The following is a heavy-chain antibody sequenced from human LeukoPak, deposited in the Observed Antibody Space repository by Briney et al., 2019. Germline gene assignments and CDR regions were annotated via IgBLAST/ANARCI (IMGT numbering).Heavy chain of an antibody. CDR3: SRDQTPYY. Sequence: GGSLRLSCAASGFTFSSYGMHWVRQAPGKGLEWVGFIRSKVWGGTPEYAASVKGRFTISRNDSKGIAYLQMNSLKTEDTAVYYCSRDQTPYYWGQGTLVTVSS. J-gene: IGHJ4*02. CDR2: IRSKVWGGTP. V-gene: IGHV3-49*04. CDR1: GFTFSSYG.